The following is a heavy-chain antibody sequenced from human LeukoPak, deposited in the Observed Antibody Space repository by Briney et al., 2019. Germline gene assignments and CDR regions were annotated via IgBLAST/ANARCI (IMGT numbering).Heavy chain of an antibody. J-gene: IGHJ6*04. CDR2: ISGSGGST. D-gene: IGHD3-10*02. CDR3: AELGITMIGGV. CDR1: GLIFSNFG. Sequence: PGGSLRLSCAASGLIFSNFGMSWVRQAPGKGLEWVSAISGSGGSTYYADSVKGRFTISRDNSKNTLYLQMNSLRAEDTAVYYCAELGITMIGGVWGKGTTVTISS. V-gene: IGHV3-23*01.